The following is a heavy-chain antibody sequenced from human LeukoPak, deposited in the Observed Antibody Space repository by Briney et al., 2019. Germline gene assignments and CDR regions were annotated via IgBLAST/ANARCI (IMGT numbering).Heavy chain of an antibody. J-gene: IGHJ4*02. Sequence: GGSLRLSCAASGFTFSSYSMNWVRQAPGKGLEWVSSISSSSSYIYYADSVEGRFTISRDNAKNSLYLQMNSLRAEDTAVYYCARDAPPGAAASGDWGQGTLVTVSS. CDR3: ARDAPPGAAASGD. D-gene: IGHD6-13*01. CDR2: ISSSSSYI. V-gene: IGHV3-21*01. CDR1: GFTFSSYS.